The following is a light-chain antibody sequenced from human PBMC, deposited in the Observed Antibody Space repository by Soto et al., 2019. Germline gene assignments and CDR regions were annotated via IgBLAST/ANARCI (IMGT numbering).Light chain of an antibody. CDR3: QQSYRTPT. V-gene: IGKV1-39*01. Sequence: DIQMTQSPSTLSASVGDRVTITCRASQNIRNYLNWYQQKPGKAPKLLIYGASTLQSGVPSRFSGSGSGTDYTLTISSLQPEDFATYYCQQSYRTPTFGQGTRLEI. CDR2: GAS. J-gene: IGKJ5*01. CDR1: QNIRNY.